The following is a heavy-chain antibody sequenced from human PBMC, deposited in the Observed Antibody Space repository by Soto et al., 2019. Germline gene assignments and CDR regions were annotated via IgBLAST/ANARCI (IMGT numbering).Heavy chain of an antibody. CDR3: AKDGRPVGPTLNSLDS. J-gene: IGHJ5*01. Sequence: EVQLMESGGGLVQPGESLRLSCVVSGLSLSGYALSWVRQAPGKGLEWVSAVSVSGGTTYYADSVKGRFTISRDNSKNTLYLQMNGLSVEDTAKYFCAKDGRPVGPTLNSLDSWGQGTQVTVTS. D-gene: IGHD1-26*01. CDR2: VSVSGGTT. CDR1: GLSLSGYA. V-gene: IGHV3-23*01.